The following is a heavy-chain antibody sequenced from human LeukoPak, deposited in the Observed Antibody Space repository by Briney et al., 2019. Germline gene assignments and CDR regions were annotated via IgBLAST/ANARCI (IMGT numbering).Heavy chain of an antibody. CDR3: VKDRSNYGSGNFDY. D-gene: IGHD3-10*01. CDR1: GFTFSSYG. V-gene: IGHV3-23*01. CDR2: ISSSGGST. J-gene: IGHJ4*02. Sequence: PWESLRLSCAASGFTFSSYGMTWVRQAPGKGLEWVSAISSSGGSTYYADSVKGRFTISRDNSKNTLYLQMNSLRAEDTAVYYCVKDRSNYGSGNFDYWGQGTLVTVSS.